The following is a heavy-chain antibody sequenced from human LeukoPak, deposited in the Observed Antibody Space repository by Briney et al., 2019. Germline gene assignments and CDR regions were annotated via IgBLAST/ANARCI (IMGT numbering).Heavy chain of an antibody. CDR3: ARDLGPTQTYYYYGMDV. J-gene: IGHJ6*02. Sequence: PGGSLRLSCAASGYTFSSYVMHWVRQAPGKGLEWVAVISYDGSNKYYADSVKGRFTISRDNSKNTLYLQMNSLRAEDTAVYYCARDLGPTQTYYYYGMDVWGQGTTVTVSS. V-gene: IGHV3-30-3*01. CDR1: GYTFSSYV. CDR2: ISYDGSNK.